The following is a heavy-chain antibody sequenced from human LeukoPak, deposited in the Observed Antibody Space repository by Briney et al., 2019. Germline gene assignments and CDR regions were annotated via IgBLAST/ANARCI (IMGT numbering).Heavy chain of an antibody. V-gene: IGHV1-18*01. J-gene: IGHJ4*02. D-gene: IGHD5-12*01. CDR1: RCSFTSYG. CDR3: ARDVSGYDWRDY. CDR2: ISAYNGNT. Sequence: GASVKVSCKASRCSFTSYGICWVRQAPGQGLEWMGWISAYNGNTNYAQKLQGRVTMTTDTSTSTAYMELRSLTSDDTAVYYCARDVSGYDWRDYWGQGTLVTVSS.